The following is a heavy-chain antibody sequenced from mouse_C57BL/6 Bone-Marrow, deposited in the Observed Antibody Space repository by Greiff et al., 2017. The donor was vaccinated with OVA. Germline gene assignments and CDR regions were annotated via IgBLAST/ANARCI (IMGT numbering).Heavy chain of an antibody. CDR1: GYTFTSYW. Sequence: VQLQQPGAELVKPGASVKMSCKASGYTFTSYWITWVKQRPGQGLEWIGDIYPGSGSTNYNEKFKSKATLTVDTSSSTAYMQLSSLTSEDSAVYYWARRRKTAQASGFAYWGQGTLVTVSA. J-gene: IGHJ3*01. D-gene: IGHD3-2*02. CDR3: ARRRKTAQASGFAY. CDR2: IYPGSGST. V-gene: IGHV1-55*01.